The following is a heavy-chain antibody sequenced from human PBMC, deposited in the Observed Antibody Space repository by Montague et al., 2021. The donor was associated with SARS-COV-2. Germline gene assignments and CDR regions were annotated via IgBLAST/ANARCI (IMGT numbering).Heavy chain of an antibody. D-gene: IGHD3-22*01. V-gene: IGHV4-34*01. CDR3: ARVAGGYYHDSSAYFDY. Sequence: SETLSLTCAVYGGSFSGYYWSWIRQPPGKGLEWIGEINQSGSTNYNPSLKSRVTLSVDTSKNQFSLKLSSLTAADTAVYYCARVAGGYYHDSSAYFDYWGQGSLVTVSS. J-gene: IGHJ4*02. CDR1: GGSFSGYY. CDR2: INQSGST.